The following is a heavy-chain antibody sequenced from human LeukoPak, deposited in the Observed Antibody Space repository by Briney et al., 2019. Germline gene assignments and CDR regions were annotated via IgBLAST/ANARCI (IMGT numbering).Heavy chain of an antibody. D-gene: IGHD6-19*01. CDR2: IIPIFGTA. J-gene: IGHJ5*02. Sequence: SVKVSCKASGGTFCSYAISWGRQAPGQGLEWMGGIIPIFGTANYAQKFQGRVTITADKSTSTAYMELSSLRSEDTAVYYCASSLAVAGTGGLDPWGQGTLVTVSS. V-gene: IGHV1-69*06. CDR1: GGTFCSYA. CDR3: ASSLAVAGTGGLDP.